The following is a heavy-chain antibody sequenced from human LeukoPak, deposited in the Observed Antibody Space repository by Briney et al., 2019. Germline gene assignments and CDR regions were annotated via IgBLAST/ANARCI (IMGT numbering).Heavy chain of an antibody. Sequence: GASVKVSCKASGYTFTSYYMHWVRQAPGQGREWMGIINPSGGSTSYAQKFQGRVTMTRDMSTSTVYMELSSLRSEDTAVYYCARVDTAMVIGYWGQGTLVTVSS. V-gene: IGHV1-46*01. D-gene: IGHD5-18*01. J-gene: IGHJ4*02. CDR3: ARVDTAMVIGY. CDR1: GYTFTSYY. CDR2: INPSGGST.